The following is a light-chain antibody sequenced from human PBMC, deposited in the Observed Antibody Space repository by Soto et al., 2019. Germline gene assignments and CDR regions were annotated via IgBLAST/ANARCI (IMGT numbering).Light chain of an antibody. CDR3: QQSYSTPIT. Sequence: DIHMTQSPSSLSASVGNIFTITCRASQGIRNDLGWYQQKPGQARKRLIYAASSLQSGVPSRFRGSGSGTEFTLTISSLKPEDFATYYCQQSYSTPITFGHGTRLEI. CDR1: QGIRND. J-gene: IGKJ5*01. V-gene: IGKV1-17*01. CDR2: AAS.